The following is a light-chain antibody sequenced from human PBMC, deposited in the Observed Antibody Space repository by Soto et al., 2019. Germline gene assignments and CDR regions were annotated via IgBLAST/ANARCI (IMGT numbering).Light chain of an antibody. V-gene: IGLV2-14*01. CDR2: DVS. J-gene: IGLJ1*01. CDR1: SGDIGDYNY. Sequence: SVLTQPAPVSGYPGQSVTISCVGTSGDIGDYNYVSWYQQHPGKVPKVIIYDVSNRPSGVSYRFSGTKSGNTASLTVSGLQAEDEADYYCCSYTRSGTLIFGTGTKVTVL. CDR3: CSYTRSGTLI.